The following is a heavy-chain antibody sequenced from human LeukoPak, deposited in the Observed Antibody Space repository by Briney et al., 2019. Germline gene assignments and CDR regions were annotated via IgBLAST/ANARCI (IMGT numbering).Heavy chain of an antibody. CDR2: IDPNNAGT. J-gene: IGHJ4*02. V-gene: IGHV1-2*02. CDR3: AAVSSGSYLLAHY. D-gene: IGHD1-26*01. CDR1: GYTFTGYY. Sequence: ASVKVSCKTSGYTFTGYYLHWLRQAPGQGLEWMGWIDPNNAGTNYAQKFQGRVTMTRDTSISTAYMELSRLRSGDTAVYYCAAVSSGSYLLAHYWGQGTLVTVSS.